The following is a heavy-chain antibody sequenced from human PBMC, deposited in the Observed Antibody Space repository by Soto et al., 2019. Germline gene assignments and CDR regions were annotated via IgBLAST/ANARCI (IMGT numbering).Heavy chain of an antibody. CDR1: GYSFTSYW. D-gene: IGHD6-6*01. Sequence: PGESLKISCKGSGYSFTSYWIGWVRQMPGKGLEWMGIIYPGDSDTRYSPSFQGQVTISADKSISTAYLQWSSLKASDTAMYYCARHAGEQLGYYYYMDVWGKGTTVTVSS. V-gene: IGHV5-51*01. CDR3: ARHAGEQLGYYYYMDV. J-gene: IGHJ6*03. CDR2: IYPGDSDT.